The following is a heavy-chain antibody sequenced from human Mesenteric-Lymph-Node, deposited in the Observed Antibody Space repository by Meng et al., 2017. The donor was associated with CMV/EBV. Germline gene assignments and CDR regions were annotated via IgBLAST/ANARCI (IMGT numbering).Heavy chain of an antibody. CDR1: GFTFGDYS. CDR3: AKEGGSNYYDGYGMDV. J-gene: IGHJ6*02. V-gene: IGHV3-49*04. Sequence: GGSLRLSCTSSGFTFGDYSMGWVRQAPGKGLEWVGFIKSNAYGGTTEYGASVKGRFTISRDDFKSIAYLQMNSLRAEDTAVYYCAKEGGSNYYDGYGMDVWGQGTTVTVSS. CDR2: IKSNAYGGTT. D-gene: IGHD3-22*01.